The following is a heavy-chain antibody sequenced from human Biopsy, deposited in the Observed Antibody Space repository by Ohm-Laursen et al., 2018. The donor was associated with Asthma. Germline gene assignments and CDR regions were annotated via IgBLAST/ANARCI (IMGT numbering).Heavy chain of an antibody. D-gene: IGHD3-16*01. CDR3: ARRGGVRRYFDY. CDR1: GGSISSGAYY. Sequence: SDTLSLTCPVSGGSISSGAYYWSWVRQPPGKGLEWIGYIYYIGSTYYNPSLKSRVAISLDTSKNQFSLKLSSVTAADTAVYFCARRGGVRRYFDYWGQGTLVTASS. V-gene: IGHV4-30-4*02. J-gene: IGHJ4*02. CDR2: IYYIGST.